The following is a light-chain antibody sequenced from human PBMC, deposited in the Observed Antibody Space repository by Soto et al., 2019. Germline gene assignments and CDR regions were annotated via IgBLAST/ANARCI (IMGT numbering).Light chain of an antibody. CDR2: DAS. J-gene: IGKJ5*01. CDR1: QNVRSY. Sequence: EIVLTQSPATLSLSPGERATLSCGASQNVRSYLAWYQQKPGQAPRLLIYDASNRATGIPARFSGSGSGTDFTLTISSLEPEDFAVYYCQQRGNWPITFGQGTRLEIK. V-gene: IGKV3-11*01. CDR3: QQRGNWPIT.